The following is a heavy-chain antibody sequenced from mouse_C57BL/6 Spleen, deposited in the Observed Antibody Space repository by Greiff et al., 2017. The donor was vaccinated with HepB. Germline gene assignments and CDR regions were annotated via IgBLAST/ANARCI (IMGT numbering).Heavy chain of an antibody. V-gene: IGHV1-11*01. CDR3: GRGDYDVGYFDY. J-gene: IGHJ2*01. CDR2: IYPVSGET. Sequence: QVQLQQSGAELASPGASVTLSCKASGYTFTDHIMNWVKKRPGQGLEWIGRIYPVSGETNYNQKFMGKVTLSVDRSSSTLYMVLKSLKSEDPSVYYCGRGDYDVGYFDYWGQGTTLTVSS. CDR1: GYTFTDHI. D-gene: IGHD2-4*01.